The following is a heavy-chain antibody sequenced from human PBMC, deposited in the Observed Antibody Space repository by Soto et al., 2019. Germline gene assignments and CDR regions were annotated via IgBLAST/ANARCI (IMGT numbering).Heavy chain of an antibody. CDR3: ARDTTRRGITIFGVVNHYGMDV. CDR2: ISSSSSYI. V-gene: IGHV3-21*01. CDR1: GFTFSSYS. D-gene: IGHD3-3*01. Sequence: PGGSLRLSCAASGFTFSSYSMNWVRQAPGKGLEWVSSISSSSSYIYYADSVKGRFTISRDNAKNSLYLQMNSLRAEDTAVYYCARDTTRRGITIFGVVNHYGMDVWGQGTTVTVSS. J-gene: IGHJ6*02.